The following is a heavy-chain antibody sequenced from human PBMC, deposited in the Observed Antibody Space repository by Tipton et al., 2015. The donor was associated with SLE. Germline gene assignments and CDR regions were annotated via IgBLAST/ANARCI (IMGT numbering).Heavy chain of an antibody. D-gene: IGHD6-6*01. CDR3: ARYHAALLDY. J-gene: IGHJ4*02. V-gene: IGHV4-34*01. CDR1: GGSFSGYY. Sequence: TLSLTCAVYGGSFSGYYWSWIRQPPGKGLEWIGEINHSGSTNYNPSLKSRVTISVDTPKNQFSLKLSSVTAADTAVYYCARYHAALLDYWGQGTLVTVSS. CDR2: INHSGST.